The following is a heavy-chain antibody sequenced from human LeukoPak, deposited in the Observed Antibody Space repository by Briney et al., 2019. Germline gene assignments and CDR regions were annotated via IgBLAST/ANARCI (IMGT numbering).Heavy chain of an antibody. V-gene: IGHV3-74*01. CDR1: GFTFSSYW. CDR2: INSDGSST. Sequence: PGGSLRLSCAASGFTFSSYWMPWVRQAPGKGLVWVSRINSDGSSTSYADSVKGRFTISRDNAKDTLYLQMNSLRAEDTAVYYCAREVAVAGTPRFDPWGQGTLVTVSS. J-gene: IGHJ5*02. CDR3: AREVAVAGTPRFDP. D-gene: IGHD6-19*01.